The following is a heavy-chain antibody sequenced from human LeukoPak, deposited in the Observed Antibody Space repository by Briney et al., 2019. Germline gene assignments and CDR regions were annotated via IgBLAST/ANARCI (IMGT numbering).Heavy chain of an antibody. CDR2: IRSKANSYAT. Sequence: GGSLRLSCAASGFTFSGSAMHWVRQASGKGLEWVGRIRSKANSYATAYAASVKGRFTISRDDSKSTAYLQMNSLKTEDTAVYYCTRRGIVGATEFDYWGQGTLVTVSS. CDR3: TRRGIVGATEFDY. V-gene: IGHV3-73*01. CDR1: GFTFSGSA. D-gene: IGHD1-26*01. J-gene: IGHJ4*02.